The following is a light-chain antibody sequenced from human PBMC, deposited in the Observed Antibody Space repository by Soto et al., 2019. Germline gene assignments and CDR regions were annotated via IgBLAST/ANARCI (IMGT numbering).Light chain of an antibody. CDR1: QSVSNNY. CDR3: QKYETSPYT. CDR2: GAS. Sequence: EIVLTQSPGTLSLSPGERATLSCRASQSVSNNYLAWYQQKPGQAPRLLIYGASNRATGIPDRFSGSGSGTDFTLTISRLEAEDSALYYCQKYETSPYTFGQGTKLDIK. V-gene: IGKV3-20*01. J-gene: IGKJ2*01.